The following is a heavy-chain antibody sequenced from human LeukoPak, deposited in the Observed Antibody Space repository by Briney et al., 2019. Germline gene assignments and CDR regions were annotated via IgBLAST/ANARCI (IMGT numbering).Heavy chain of an antibody. V-gene: IGHV1-3*01. CDR2: INAGNGNT. Sequence: ASVKVSCKASGYTFTNYAMHWVRQAPGQRLEWMGWINAGNGNTKYSQKFQDRVTITRDTSASTAYMELSSPKSEDTAVYYCARGILWFGELSSLGYWGQGTLVTVSS. D-gene: IGHD3-10*01. CDR1: GYTFTNYA. CDR3: ARGILWFGELSSLGY. J-gene: IGHJ4*02.